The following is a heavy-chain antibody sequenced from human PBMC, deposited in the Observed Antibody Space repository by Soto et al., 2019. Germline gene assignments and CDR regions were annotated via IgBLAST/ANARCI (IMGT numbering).Heavy chain of an antibody. CDR3: ARPDNGDYSYYYYYGMDV. CDR2: ISYDGSNK. V-gene: IGHV3-30-3*01. D-gene: IGHD4-4*01. CDR1: GFTSSSYA. J-gene: IGHJ6*02. Sequence: QVQLVESGGGVVQPGRSLRLSCAASGFTSSSYAMHWVRQAPGKGLEWVAVISYDGSNKYYADSVKGRFTISRDNSKNTLYLQMNSLRAEDTAVYYCARPDNGDYSYYYYYGMDVCGQGTTVTVSS.